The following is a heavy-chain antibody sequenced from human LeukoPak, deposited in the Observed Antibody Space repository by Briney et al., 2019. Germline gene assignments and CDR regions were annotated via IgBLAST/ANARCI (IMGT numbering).Heavy chain of an antibody. CDR3: AREARRDGYRAQYFDY. CDR2: IYYSGST. D-gene: IGHD5-24*01. V-gene: IGHV4-31*03. Sequence: TSQTLSLTCTVSGGSISSGGYYWSWIRQHPGKGLEWIGYIYYSGSTYYNPSLKSRVTISVDTSKNQFSLKLSSVTAADTAVYYCAREARRDGYRAQYFDYWGQGTLVTVSS. CDR1: GGSISSGGYY. J-gene: IGHJ4*02.